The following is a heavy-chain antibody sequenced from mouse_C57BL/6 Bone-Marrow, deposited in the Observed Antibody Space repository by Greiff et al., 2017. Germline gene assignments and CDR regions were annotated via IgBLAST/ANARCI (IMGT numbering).Heavy chain of an antibody. D-gene: IGHD2-4*01. CDR1: GYTFTSYW. V-gene: IGHV1-55*01. CDR3: AIWGLRPRVDY. Sequence: VQLQQPGAELVKPGASVKMSCKASGYTFTSYWITWVKQRPGQGLEWIGDLYPGSGSTNYNEKFTSKVTLTVDTSSSNAYMQRSCLTSEDSAVYFCAIWGLRPRVDYWGQVTTLPVSS. CDR2: LYPGSGST. J-gene: IGHJ2*01.